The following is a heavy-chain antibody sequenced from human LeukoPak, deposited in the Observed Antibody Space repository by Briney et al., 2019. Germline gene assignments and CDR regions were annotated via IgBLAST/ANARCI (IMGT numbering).Heavy chain of an antibody. CDR1: GGSISSSNW. CDR3: ARCTDDFDI. J-gene: IGHJ3*02. V-gene: IGHV4-4*02. CDR2: IYHSGGT. Sequence: SETLSLTCAVSGGSISSSNWWIWVRQPPGKGLEGIGEIYHSGGTNYNPSLKSRVTISVDTSKNQFSLKLSSVTAADTAVYYCARCTDDFDIWGQGTMVTVSS.